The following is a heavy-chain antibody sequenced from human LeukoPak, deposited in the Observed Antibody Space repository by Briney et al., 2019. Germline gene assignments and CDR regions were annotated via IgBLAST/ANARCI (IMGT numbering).Heavy chain of an antibody. CDR2: ISYDGSNK. Sequence: GRSLRLSCAASGLTFSSYAMHWVRQAPGKGLEWVAVISYDGSNKYYADSVKGRFTISRDNSKNTLSLQMNSLRAEDTAVYYCARDGPPLLVTYPNWYFDLWGRGTLVTVSS. D-gene: IGHD3-9*01. J-gene: IGHJ2*01. CDR1: GLTFSSYA. V-gene: IGHV3-30-3*01. CDR3: ARDGPPLLVTYPNWYFDL.